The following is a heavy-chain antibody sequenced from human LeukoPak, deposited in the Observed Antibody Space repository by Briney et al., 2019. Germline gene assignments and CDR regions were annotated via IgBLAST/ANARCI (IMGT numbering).Heavy chain of an antibody. J-gene: IGHJ3*02. D-gene: IGHD1-14*01. CDR3: ARDRETGAFDI. Sequence: PGGSLRLSCAASGFTFSSYAMHWVRQAPGKGLEYVSAISSNGGSTYYANSVKGRFTISRDNSKNTLYLQMGSLRAEDMAVYYCARDRETGAFDIWGQGTMVTVSS. V-gene: IGHV3-64*01. CDR2: ISSNGGST. CDR1: GFTFSSYA.